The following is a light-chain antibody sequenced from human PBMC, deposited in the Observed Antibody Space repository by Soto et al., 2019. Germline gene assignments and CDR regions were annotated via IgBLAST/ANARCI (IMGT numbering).Light chain of an antibody. V-gene: IGKV1-39*01. CDR3: QQSLSIPPT. Sequence: IQFTQSPSSLSASVGDRVTITCRASQDISSYLAWYQQKPGKAPKLLIYLASTLHSGVPSRFSGSGSGTDFTFTISSLQPEDVATYYCQQSLSIPPTFGQGTKVDIK. J-gene: IGKJ1*01. CDR2: LAS. CDR1: QDISSY.